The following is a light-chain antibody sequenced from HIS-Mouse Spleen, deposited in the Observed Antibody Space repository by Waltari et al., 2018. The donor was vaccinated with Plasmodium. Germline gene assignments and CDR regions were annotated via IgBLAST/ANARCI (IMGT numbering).Light chain of an antibody. V-gene: IGKV1-39*01. CDR3: QQSYSTPGT. CDR1: QSISSY. CDR2: AAS. Sequence: DIQMTQSPSSLSASVGDRVTITCRASQSISSYLNWYQQKPGKAPKLLIYAASSLQSGVPSRFSGSGSGTDSTLTISSLQPEDFATYYCQQSYSTPGTFGGGTKVEIK. J-gene: IGKJ4*01.